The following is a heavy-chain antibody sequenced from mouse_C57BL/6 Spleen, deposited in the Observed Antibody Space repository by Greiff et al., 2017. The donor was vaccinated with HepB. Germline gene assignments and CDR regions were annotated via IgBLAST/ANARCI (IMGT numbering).Heavy chain of an antibody. V-gene: IGHV1-80*01. CDR2: IYPGDGDT. CDR1: GYAFSSYW. CDR3: ARSAITTVVATFHWYFDV. J-gene: IGHJ1*03. Sequence: LVESGAELVKPGASVKISCKASGYAFSSYWMNWVKQRPGKGLEWIGQIYPGDGDTNYNGKFKGKATLTADKSSSTAYMQLSSLTSEDSAVYFCARSAITTVVATFHWYFDVWGTGTTVTVSS. D-gene: IGHD1-1*01.